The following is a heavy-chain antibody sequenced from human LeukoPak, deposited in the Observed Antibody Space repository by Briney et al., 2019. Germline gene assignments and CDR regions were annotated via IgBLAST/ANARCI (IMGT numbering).Heavy chain of an antibody. CDR1: GFTFSSYA. CDR2: ISYDGSNK. V-gene: IGHV3-30-3*01. D-gene: IGHD1-1*01. CDR3: ARDTNWNFDY. Sequence: GGSLRLSCAASGFTFSSYAMHWVRQAPGKGLEWVAIISYDGSNKYYADSVKGRFTISRHNSKNTLYLEMNSLRAEDTAVYYCARDTNWNFDYWGQGTLVTVSS. J-gene: IGHJ4*02.